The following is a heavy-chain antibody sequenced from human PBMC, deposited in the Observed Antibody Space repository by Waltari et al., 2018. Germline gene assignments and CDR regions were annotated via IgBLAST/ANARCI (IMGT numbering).Heavy chain of an antibody. D-gene: IGHD2-2*01. Sequence: QITLKESGPTLVKPTQTLTLTCTFSEFSLNTSGVGVGWIRQPPGKALEWLALIYWNDDKRYSPSLKGKLTITKDTSKNQVVLTMTNMDPVDTATYYCAHTSTSSSWDAFDIWGQGTMVTVSS. CDR1: EFSLNTSGVG. J-gene: IGHJ3*02. CDR2: IYWNDDK. CDR3: AHTSTSSSWDAFDI. V-gene: IGHV2-5*01.